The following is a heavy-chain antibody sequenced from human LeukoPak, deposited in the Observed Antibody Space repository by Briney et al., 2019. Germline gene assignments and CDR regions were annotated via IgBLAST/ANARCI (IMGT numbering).Heavy chain of an antibody. CDR2: ISWNSGSI. CDR1: GFTFDDYA. D-gene: IGHD6-19*01. J-gene: IGHJ3*01. V-gene: IGHV3-9*03. Sequence: PGRSLRLSCAASGFTFDDYAMHWVRQAPGKGLEWVSGISWNSGSIGYADSVRGRFTISRDNAKHSLYLQMNSLRAEDMALYYCAKAGYSSGWYGDDAFDVWGQGTMVTVSS. CDR3: AKAGYSSGWYGDDAFDV.